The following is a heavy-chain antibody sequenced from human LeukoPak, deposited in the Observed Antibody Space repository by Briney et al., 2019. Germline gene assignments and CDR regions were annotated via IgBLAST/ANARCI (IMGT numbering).Heavy chain of an antibody. D-gene: IGHD6-19*01. CDR1: GYTFTSYA. V-gene: IGHV1-3*03. CDR2: INAGNGNT. Sequence: ASVKVSCKASGYTFTSYAMHWVRQAPGQRLEWMGWINAGNGNTKYSQEFQGRVTMTRDTSTSTVYMELSSLRSEDTAVYYCARAVMVRDSGWFRNWFDPWGQGTLVTVSS. CDR3: ARAVMVRDSGWFRNWFDP. J-gene: IGHJ5*02.